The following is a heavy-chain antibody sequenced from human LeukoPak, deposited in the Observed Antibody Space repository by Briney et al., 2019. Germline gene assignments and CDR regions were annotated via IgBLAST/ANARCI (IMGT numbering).Heavy chain of an antibody. CDR2: ISYDGSNK. CDR1: GFTFSSYG. Sequence: GGSLRLSCAASGFTFSSYGMHWVRQAPGKGLEWVAVISYDGSNKYYADSVKGRFTISRDNSKNTLYLQMNSLRAEDTAVYYCAKTTSSGWKTFDYWGQGTLVTVSS. CDR3: AKTTSSGWKTFDY. D-gene: IGHD6-19*01. V-gene: IGHV3-30*18. J-gene: IGHJ4*02.